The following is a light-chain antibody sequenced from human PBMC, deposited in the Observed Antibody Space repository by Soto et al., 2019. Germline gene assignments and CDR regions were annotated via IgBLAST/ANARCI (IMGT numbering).Light chain of an antibody. V-gene: IGKV3-15*01. J-gene: IGKJ2*01. CDR2: GAS. Sequence: EIVMTQSPATLSVSPGERATLSCRAGQSVSSNLAWYQQKPGQAPRLLIYGASTRATGIPARFSGSGSGTEFTLTISSLQSEDFAVYYCHHYNNWPYTFGQGTKLEIK. CDR3: HHYNNWPYT. CDR1: QSVSSN.